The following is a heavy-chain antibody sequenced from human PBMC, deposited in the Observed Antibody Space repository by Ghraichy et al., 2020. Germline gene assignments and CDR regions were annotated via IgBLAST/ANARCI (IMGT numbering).Heavy chain of an antibody. J-gene: IGHJ6*02. CDR1: GFTVSSNY. CDR2: IYSGGST. CDR3: AGIAARLWGGMDV. V-gene: IGHV3-53*01. Sequence: GGSLRLSCAASGFTVSSNYMSWVRQAPGKGLEWVSVIYSGGSTYYADSVKGRFTISRDNSKNTLYLQMNSLRAEDTAVYYCAGIAARLWGGMDVWGQGTTVTVSS. D-gene: IGHD6-6*01.